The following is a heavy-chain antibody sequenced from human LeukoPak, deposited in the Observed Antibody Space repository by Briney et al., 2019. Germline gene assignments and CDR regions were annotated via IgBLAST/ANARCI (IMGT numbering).Heavy chain of an antibody. Sequence: SQTLSLTCTVSGGSTSSGGYYWSWVRQPPGRGLEWIGYIYHSGSTYYNPSLKSRVTISVDRSKNQFSLKLSSVTAADTAVYYCAREQLELVDYWGQGTLVTVSS. J-gene: IGHJ4*02. CDR3: AREQLELVDY. CDR1: GGSTSSGGYY. CDR2: IYHSGST. V-gene: IGHV4-30-2*01. D-gene: IGHD1-1*01.